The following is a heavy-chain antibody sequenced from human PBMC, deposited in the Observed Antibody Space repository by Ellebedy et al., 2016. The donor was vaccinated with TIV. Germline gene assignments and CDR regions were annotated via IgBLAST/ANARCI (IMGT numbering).Heavy chain of an antibody. J-gene: IGHJ4*02. Sequence: SLKGRFTISRDNAKNSLYLQMTSLRAEDTAVYYCARANTGYCSDIKCYNDFDCWGQGTLVTVSS. D-gene: IGHD2-2*02. V-gene: IGHV3-11*06. CDR3: ARANTGYCSDIKCYNDFDC.